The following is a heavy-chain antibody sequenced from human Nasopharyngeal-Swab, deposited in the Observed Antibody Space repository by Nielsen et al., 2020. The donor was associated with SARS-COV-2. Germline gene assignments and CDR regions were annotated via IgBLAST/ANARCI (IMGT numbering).Heavy chain of an antibody. J-gene: IGHJ4*02. D-gene: IGHD3-10*01. V-gene: IGHV3-30*18. CDR3: AKEGGGSGIDY. CDR2: ISYDGSNK. Sequence: GESLKISCAASGFTFSSYGMHWVRQAPGKGLEWVAVISYDGSNKYYADSVKGRFTISRDNSKNTLYLQMNSLRAEDTAVYYCAKEGGGSGIDYWGQGNLVTVSS. CDR1: GFTFSSYG.